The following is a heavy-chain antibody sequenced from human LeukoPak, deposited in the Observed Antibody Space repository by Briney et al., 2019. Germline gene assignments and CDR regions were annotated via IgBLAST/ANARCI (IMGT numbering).Heavy chain of an antibody. CDR2: ISGNGGST. CDR3: AKVAQWLAGGDD. V-gene: IGHV3-23*01. CDR1: GFTFSSYA. D-gene: IGHD6-19*01. J-gene: IGHJ4*02. Sequence: GGSLRLTCAASGFTFSSYAISWVRQAPGKGLEWVSAISGNGGSTYYADSVKGRFTISRDNAKNTVNLQMNSLRAEDTAVYYCAKVAQWLAGGDDWGQGTLVTVSS.